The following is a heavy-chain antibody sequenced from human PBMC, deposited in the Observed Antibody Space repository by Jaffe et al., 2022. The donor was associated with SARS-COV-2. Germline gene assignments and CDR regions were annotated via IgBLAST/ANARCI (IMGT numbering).Heavy chain of an antibody. CDR1: GFTFSSYW. CDR2: IKQDGSEK. CDR3: ARGPIEVTYCGGDCYWAPYYYYYGMDV. Sequence: EVQLVESGGGLVQPGGSLRLSCAASGFTFSSYWMSWVRQAPGKGLEWVANIKQDGSEKYYVDSVKGRFTISRDNAKNSLYLQMNSLRAEDTAVYYCARGPIEVTYCGGDCYWAPYYYYYGMDVWGQGTTVTVSS. V-gene: IGHV3-7*01. J-gene: IGHJ6*02. D-gene: IGHD2-21*02.